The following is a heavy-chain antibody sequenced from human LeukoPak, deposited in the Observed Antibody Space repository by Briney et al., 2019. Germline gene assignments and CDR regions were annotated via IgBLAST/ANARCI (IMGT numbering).Heavy chain of an antibody. V-gene: IGHV3-30*04. Sequence: GGSLRLSCAASGFTFSSYAMHWVRQAPGKGLEWVTVISYDGSNKYYADSVKGRFTMSRDNAKNSLYLQMNSLRAEDTAVYYCARATTYDILTGYFDYWGQGTLVTVSS. J-gene: IGHJ4*02. CDR3: ARATTYDILTGYFDY. CDR2: ISYDGSNK. CDR1: GFTFSSYA. D-gene: IGHD3-9*01.